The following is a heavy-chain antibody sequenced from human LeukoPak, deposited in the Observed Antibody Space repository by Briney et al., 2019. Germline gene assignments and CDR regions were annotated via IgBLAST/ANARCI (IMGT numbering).Heavy chain of an antibody. CDR2: ISSSSSYI. Sequence: GGSLRLSCAASEFTFSSYTMNWVRQAPGKGLEWVSSISSSSSYIHYVDSVKGRFTISRDNAKNSLYLQMNSLRAEDTAVYYCARAADRDYWGQGTLVTVSS. V-gene: IGHV3-21*01. D-gene: IGHD6-25*01. CDR3: ARAADRDY. J-gene: IGHJ4*02. CDR1: EFTFSSYT.